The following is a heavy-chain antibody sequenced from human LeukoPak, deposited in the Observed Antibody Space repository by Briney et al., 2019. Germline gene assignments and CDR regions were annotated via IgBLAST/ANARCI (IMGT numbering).Heavy chain of an antibody. V-gene: IGHV1-8*02. CDR1: GYTFTSYG. CDR3: ARLLSSGWYDYYYGMDV. CDR2: MNPNSGNT. Sequence: ASVKVSCKASGYTFTSYGISWVRQATGQGLEWMGWMNPNSGNTGYAQKFQGRVTMTRNTSISTAYMELSSLRSEDTAVYYCARLLSSGWYDYYYGMDVWGQGTTVTVSS. D-gene: IGHD6-19*01. J-gene: IGHJ6*02.